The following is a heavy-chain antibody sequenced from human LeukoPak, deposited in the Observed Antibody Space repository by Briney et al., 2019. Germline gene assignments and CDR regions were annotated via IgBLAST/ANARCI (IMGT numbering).Heavy chain of an antibody. V-gene: IGHV4-39*02. Sequence: EPSETLSLTCTVSSGSISSSSYHWAWNRQPPGKGLEWIGSIYYSGTTYYNPSLKSRVTISVDTSKNQFSLKLSSVTAADTAVYCCTREYSSSSEYWGQGTLVTVPS. CDR3: TREYSSSSEY. CDR2: IYYSGTT. D-gene: IGHD6-6*01. J-gene: IGHJ4*02. CDR1: SGSISSSSYH.